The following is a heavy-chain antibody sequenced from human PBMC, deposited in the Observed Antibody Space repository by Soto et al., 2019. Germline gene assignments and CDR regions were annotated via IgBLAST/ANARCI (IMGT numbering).Heavy chain of an antibody. Sequence: EVQLLESGGHLVQPGGSLRLSCAASGFTFTTYTMNWVRQAPGKGLEWVSGINGGDGPTYYADSVKGRFTISRDNSKNTLFLQMNSLRAEDTAVYYCTKDRLPDGIWTFDYWGQGALVIVSS. CDR3: TKDRLPDGIWTFDY. D-gene: IGHD3-9*01. CDR2: INGGDGPT. CDR1: GFTFTTYT. V-gene: IGHV3-23*01. J-gene: IGHJ4*02.